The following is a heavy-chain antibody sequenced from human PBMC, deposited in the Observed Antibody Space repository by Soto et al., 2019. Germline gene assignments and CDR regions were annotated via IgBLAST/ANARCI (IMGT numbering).Heavy chain of an antibody. Sequence: GGSLRLSCAASGFTFSTYSMNWVRQAPGKGLEWVSSISGTSSYIHYADSVKGRFTISRDSAKNSLYLEMNSLRAEDTAVYYCARDQMIPANYYYYGMDVWGQGTPVTVSS. CDR3: ARDQMIPANYYYYGMDV. D-gene: IGHD2-15*01. CDR2: ISGTSSYI. J-gene: IGHJ6*02. CDR1: GFTFSTYS. V-gene: IGHV3-21*01.